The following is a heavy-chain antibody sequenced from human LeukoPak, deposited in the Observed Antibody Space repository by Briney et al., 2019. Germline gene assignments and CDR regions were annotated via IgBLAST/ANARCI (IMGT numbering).Heavy chain of an antibody. J-gene: IGHJ5*01. CDR1: GGSMSSGNYY. D-gene: IGHD3-3*01. CDR2: IYTGGST. Sequence: SETLSLTCTVSGGSMSSGNYYWSWIRQPAGKGLEWIGRIYTGGSTNYNPSLKSRVTISVDTSKNQFSLKLSSVTAADTAMYYFARAGYYNFWSGSYREIQEWFDSWGQGTLVTVFS. V-gene: IGHV4-61*02. CDR3: ARAGYYNFWSGSYREIQEWFDS.